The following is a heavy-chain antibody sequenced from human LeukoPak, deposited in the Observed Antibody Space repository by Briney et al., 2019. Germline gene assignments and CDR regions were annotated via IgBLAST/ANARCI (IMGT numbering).Heavy chain of an antibody. CDR1: GYTFTSYA. Sequence: ASVKVSCKASGYTFTSYAMHWVRQAPGQRLEWMGWINAGNGNTKYSQKFQGRVTMTRDTSTSTVYMELSSLRSEDTAVYYCARDGYSYGSYYYYGMDVWGQGTTVTVSS. CDR2: INAGNGNT. V-gene: IGHV1-3*01. J-gene: IGHJ6*02. CDR3: ARDGYSYGSYYYYGMDV. D-gene: IGHD5-18*01.